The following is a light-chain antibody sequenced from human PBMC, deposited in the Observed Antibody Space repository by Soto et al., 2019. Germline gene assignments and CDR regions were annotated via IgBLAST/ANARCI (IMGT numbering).Light chain of an antibody. CDR1: SSDVGSYDL. CDR3: CSYAGSGTFV. Sequence: QSALTQPASVSGSPGQSITISCTGTSSDVGSYDLVSWYQQPPGKAPKLMMYEDTKRPSGISTRFSGSKSGNAASLTISGLHAEDEADYYCCSYAGSGTFVFGTGTKLTVL. CDR2: EDT. V-gene: IGLV2-23*01. J-gene: IGLJ1*01.